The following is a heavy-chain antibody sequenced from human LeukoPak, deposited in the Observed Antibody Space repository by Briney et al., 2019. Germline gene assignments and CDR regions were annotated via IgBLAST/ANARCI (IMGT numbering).Heavy chain of an antibody. V-gene: IGHV4-34*01. Sequence: LGTLCLSCAVSGVSFSGYYWSWVRQPPGKGLEWVAEIEHPGSTHYNPSLKSRVTMSLDASKNQFSLKLTFVTAAGTAVYYCVRVRGVWFGLRNDSWGERTFVTLSS. J-gene: IGHJ5*01. CDR2: IEHPGST. D-gene: IGHD3-10*01. CDR3: VRVRGVWFGLRNDS. CDR1: GVSFSGYY.